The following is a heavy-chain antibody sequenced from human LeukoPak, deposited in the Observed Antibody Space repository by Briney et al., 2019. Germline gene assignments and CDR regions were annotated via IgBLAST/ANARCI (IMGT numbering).Heavy chain of an antibody. CDR2: IYYSGST. CDR3: AREGCSSTSCLDY. V-gene: IGHV4-30-4*08. CDR1: GGSISSGDYY. J-gene: IGHJ4*02. Sequence: SETLSLTCTVSGGSISSGDYYWSWIRQPPGKGLEWIGYIYYSGSTYYNPSLKSRVTISVDTSKNQFSLKLSSATAADTAVYYCAREGCSSTSCLDYWGQGTLVTVSS. D-gene: IGHD2-2*01.